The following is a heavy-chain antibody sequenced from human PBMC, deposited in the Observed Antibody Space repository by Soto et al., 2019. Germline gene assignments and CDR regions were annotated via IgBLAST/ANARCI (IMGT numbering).Heavy chain of an antibody. CDR3: ARGPQNSYGMDV. J-gene: IGHJ6*02. V-gene: IGHV1-3*04. CDR1: GYSFSDFT. Sequence: QVQLVQSGAEVKKPGASVKVSCKASGYSFSDFTMHWVRRAPGQTPESMARINTGTANTEYSQKFQGRVTITRDTSATTVYMDLSSLRSEDTAVYYCARGPQNSYGMDVWGQGTTVTVS. CDR2: INTGTANT.